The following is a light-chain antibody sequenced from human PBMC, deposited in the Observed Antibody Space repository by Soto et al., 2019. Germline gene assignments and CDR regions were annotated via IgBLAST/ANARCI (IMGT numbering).Light chain of an antibody. CDR3: QQYNSYSPYT. J-gene: IGKJ2*01. CDR1: QSISSW. CDR2: KAS. V-gene: IGKV1-5*03. Sequence: DSQMSQSPSTVSASVGDRVTITCRASQSISSWLAWYQQKPGKAPKLLIYKASSLESGVPSRFSGSGSGTEFTLTISSLQPDDFATYYCQQYNSYSPYTFGQGTKLEIK.